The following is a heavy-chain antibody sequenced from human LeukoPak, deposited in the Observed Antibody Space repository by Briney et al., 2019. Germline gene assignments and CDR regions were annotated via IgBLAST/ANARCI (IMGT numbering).Heavy chain of an antibody. CDR1: GYTFTGYY. D-gene: IGHD6-19*01. Sequence: ASVKVPCKASGYTFTGYYMHWVRQAPGQGLEWMGWINPNSGGTNYAQKFQGRVTMTRDTSISTAYMELSRLRSDDTAVYYCARSSGWTHNWFDPWGQGTLVTVSS. V-gene: IGHV1-2*02. J-gene: IGHJ5*02. CDR3: ARSSGWTHNWFDP. CDR2: INPNSGGT.